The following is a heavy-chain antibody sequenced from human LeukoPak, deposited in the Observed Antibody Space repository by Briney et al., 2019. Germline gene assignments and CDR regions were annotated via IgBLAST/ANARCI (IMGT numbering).Heavy chain of an antibody. CDR1: GYSISSGYY. D-gene: IGHD2-2*01. Sequence: SETLSLTCTVSGYSISSGYYWGWIRQPPGKGLERIGSIYHSGSTYYNPSLKSRVTISIDTSKNQFSLKLSSVTAADTAVYYSARDVRVIVVVPADDDYWGQGTLVTVSS. CDR2: IYHSGST. V-gene: IGHV4-38-2*02. J-gene: IGHJ4*02. CDR3: ARDVRVIVVVPADDDY.